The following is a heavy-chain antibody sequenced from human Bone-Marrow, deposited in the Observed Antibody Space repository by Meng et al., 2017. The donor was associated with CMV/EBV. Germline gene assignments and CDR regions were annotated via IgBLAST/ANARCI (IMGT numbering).Heavy chain of an antibody. CDR2: IKQDGSEK. CDR3: ARVHCSGGSCYSGLSHFDY. D-gene: IGHD2-15*01. V-gene: IGHV3-7*01. J-gene: IGHJ4*02. Sequence: GGSLRLSCAASGFTCSSYWMSWVRQAPGKGLEWVANIKQDGSEKYYVDSVKGRFTISRDNAKNSLYLQMNSLRAEDTAVYYCARVHCSGGSCYSGLSHFDYWGQGTLVTVSS. CDR1: GFTCSSYW.